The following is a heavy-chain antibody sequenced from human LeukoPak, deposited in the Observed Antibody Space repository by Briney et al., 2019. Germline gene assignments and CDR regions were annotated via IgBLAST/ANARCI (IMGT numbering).Heavy chain of an antibody. J-gene: IGHJ4*02. CDR2: IKQDGSEK. CDR1: GFTFSSYA. Sequence: GGSLRLSCAASGFTFSSYAMSWVRQAPGKGLEWVANIKQDGSEKYYVDSVKGRFTISRDNAKNSLYLKMNSLRAEDTAVYYCARYQKWELLEDYWGQGTLVTVSS. CDR3: ARYQKWELLEDY. V-gene: IGHV3-7*01. D-gene: IGHD1-26*01.